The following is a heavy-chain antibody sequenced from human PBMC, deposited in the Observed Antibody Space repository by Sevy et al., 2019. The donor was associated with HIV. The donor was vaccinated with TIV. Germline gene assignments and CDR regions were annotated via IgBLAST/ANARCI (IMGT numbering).Heavy chain of an antibody. CDR3: VRGPSQYCSGGSCYSSFFDY. J-gene: IGHJ4*02. CDR2: IYYSGST. D-gene: IGHD2-15*01. CDR1: GGSISSYY. V-gene: IGHV4-59*13. Sequence: SETLSLTCTVSGGSISSYYWSWIRQPPGKGLEWIGYIYYSGSTNYNPSLKSRVTISVDTSKNQFSLKLSSVTAADTAVYYCVRGPSQYCSGGSCYSSFFDYWGQGTLVTVSS.